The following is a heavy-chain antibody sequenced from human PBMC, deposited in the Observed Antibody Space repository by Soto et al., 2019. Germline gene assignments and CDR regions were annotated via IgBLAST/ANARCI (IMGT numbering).Heavy chain of an antibody. CDR3: ARDTGDGTFDF. CDR2: INAGYGNT. CDR1: GYTFSSYA. D-gene: IGHD7-27*01. V-gene: IGHV1-3*01. J-gene: IGHJ4*02. Sequence: QVHLVQSGDEVRKPGASVKVSCKASGYTFSSYAMHWVRQAPGQRLEWMGWINAGYGNTKSSQKFQDRVTISRDTSSSTAYMELTSLRSEDTAVYYCARDTGDGTFDFWGQGTLVTVSS.